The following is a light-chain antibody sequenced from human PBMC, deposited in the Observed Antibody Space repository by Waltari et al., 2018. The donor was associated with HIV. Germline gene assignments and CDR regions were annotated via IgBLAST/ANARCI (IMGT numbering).Light chain of an antibody. CDR2: GAY. V-gene: IGKV1-39*01. CDR1: QNINTF. Sequence: DIQMTQSPSSLSASVGDRVTFTCRASQNINTFLNWFQQKPGKAPKLLIYGAYTLQRGVPSRFSGRGSGTDFILTISSLEPEDFAVYYCQQRTNWLWTFGQGTMVEIK. CDR3: QQRTNWLWT. J-gene: IGKJ1*01.